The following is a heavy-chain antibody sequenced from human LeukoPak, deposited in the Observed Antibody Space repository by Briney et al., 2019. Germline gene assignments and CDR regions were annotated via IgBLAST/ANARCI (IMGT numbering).Heavy chain of an antibody. J-gene: IGHJ4*02. V-gene: IGHV4-59*12. CDR2: IYYSGST. CDR3: ARDYSSSLRYYFDY. Sequence: SETLSLTCTVSGGSIRSYYWSWFRQPPGKGLEWIGSIYYSGSTNYNPSLKSRVTISVDTSKNQFSLKPSSVTAADTAVYYCARDYSSSLRYYFDYWGQGTLVTVSS. CDR1: GGSIRSYY. D-gene: IGHD6-13*01.